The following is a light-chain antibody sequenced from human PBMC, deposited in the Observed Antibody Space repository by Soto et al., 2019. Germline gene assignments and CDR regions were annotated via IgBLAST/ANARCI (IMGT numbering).Light chain of an antibody. Sequence: EIVLTQSPGTLSFSPGDRATLSCRASQSVSSSYLAWYQQKPGQAPRLLIYGASSRATGIPDRFSGSGSGTDFTLTISRLEPEDFAVYYCQQYGSSPPITFGGGTKVEIK. V-gene: IGKV3-20*01. CDR3: QQYGSSPPIT. CDR1: QSVSSSY. CDR2: GAS. J-gene: IGKJ4*01.